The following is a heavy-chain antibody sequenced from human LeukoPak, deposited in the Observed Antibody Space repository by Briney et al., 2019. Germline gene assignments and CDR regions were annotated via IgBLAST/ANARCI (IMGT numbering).Heavy chain of an antibody. CDR2: INPNSGGT. J-gene: IGHJ4*02. CDR1: GYTFTGYY. CDR3: AREGDSNGNLDY. V-gene: IGHV1-2*02. D-gene: IGHD3-16*01. Sequence: ASVKVSCKASGYTFTGYYMHWVRQAPGQGLEWMGWINPNSGGTNYAQKFQGRVTITTDESTSTAYMELSSLRSEDTAVYYCAREGDSNGNLDYWGQGTLVTVSS.